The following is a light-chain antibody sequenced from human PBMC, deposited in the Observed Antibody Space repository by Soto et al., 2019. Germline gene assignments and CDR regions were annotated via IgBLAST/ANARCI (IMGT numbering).Light chain of an antibody. CDR2: ATS. V-gene: IGKV1-12*01. CDR3: QQTHTFPLT. Sequence: DIQMTQSPSSVSASVGDRVTITCRASQGVSSCLAWYQQKPGKAPNLLIYATSNLQSGVPSRFSGSGSGTDFTLTITSLHPEDFATYYCQQTHTFPLTFGPGTKVDIK. J-gene: IGKJ3*01. CDR1: QGVSSC.